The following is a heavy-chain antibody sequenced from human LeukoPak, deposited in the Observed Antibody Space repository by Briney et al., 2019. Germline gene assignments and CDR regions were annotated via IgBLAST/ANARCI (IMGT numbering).Heavy chain of an antibody. CDR1: GFTFGDYA. CDR2: IRSKAYGGTT. D-gene: IGHD3-9*01. J-gene: IGHJ3*02. V-gene: IGHV3-49*04. Sequence: GGSLRLSCTASGFTFGDYAMSWVRQAPGKGLEWVGFIRSKAYGGTTEYAASVKGRFTISRDDSKGIAYLQMNSLKTEDTAVYYCTRVLRYFDWLLSPHDAFDIWGQGTMVTVSS. CDR3: TRVLRYFDWLLSPHDAFDI.